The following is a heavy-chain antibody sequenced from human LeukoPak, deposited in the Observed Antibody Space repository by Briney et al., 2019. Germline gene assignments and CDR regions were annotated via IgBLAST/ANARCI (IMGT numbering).Heavy chain of an antibody. D-gene: IGHD2-2*02. V-gene: IGHV3-7*01. CDR1: GFTFSSYS. J-gene: IGHJ6*03. CDR2: IKQDGTEK. CDR3: ARRRSVPAAIKYYYYYYMDV. Sequence: GGSLRLSCAASGFTFSSYSMNWVRQAPGKGLEWVANIKQDGTEKYYVDSVKGRFTISRDNARNSLELQMNSLRVEDTAVYYCARRRSVPAAIKYYYYYYMDVWGKGTTVTISS.